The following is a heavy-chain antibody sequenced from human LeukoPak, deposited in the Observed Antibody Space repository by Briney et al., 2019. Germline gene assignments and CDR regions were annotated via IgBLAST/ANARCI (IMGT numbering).Heavy chain of an antibody. J-gene: IGHJ3*02. D-gene: IGHD1-26*01. CDR2: ISSSSSYI. V-gene: IGHV3-21*01. CDR3: TRDVGASAPDAFDI. CDR1: GFTFSTYN. Sequence: GGSLRLSCAASGFTFSTYNMNWVRQAPGKGLEWVSPISSSSSYIYYADSVKGRFTISRDNAKNPLYLQMNSLRAEDTDVYYCTRDVGASAPDAFDIWGQGTMVTVSS.